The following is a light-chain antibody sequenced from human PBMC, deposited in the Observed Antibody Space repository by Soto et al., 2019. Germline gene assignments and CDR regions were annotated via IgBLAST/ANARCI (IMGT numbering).Light chain of an antibody. CDR2: TDN. J-gene: IGLJ1*01. CDR3: AAWDDSLNGIYV. CDR1: SSNIGINT. V-gene: IGLV1-44*01. Sequence: QSVLTQPPSASGTPGQRVTISCSGSSSNIGINTVNWYQQVPGTAPKLLIYTDNQRPSGVPDRFSGSKSGTSASLAISGLQSEDEDDYYCAAWDDSLNGIYVFGNGTKFTVX.